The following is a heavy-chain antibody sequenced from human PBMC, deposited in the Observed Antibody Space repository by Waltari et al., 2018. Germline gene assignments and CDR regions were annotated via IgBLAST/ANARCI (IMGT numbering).Heavy chain of an antibody. D-gene: IGHD6-25*01. Sequence: QVQLRESGPGLVRSSETLSLTCPVSGHSVHTDLYWAWIRQPPGGGLEWIASIYHTGSSHYNSSLKSRVSISTDMSTKQFFLTLTHLTAADTAVYYCAEEGNTTAGLFDSWGQGTLVTVSS. V-gene: IGHV4-38-2*01. CDR3: AEEGNTTAGLFDS. J-gene: IGHJ4*02. CDR1: GHSVHTDLY. CDR2: IYHTGSS.